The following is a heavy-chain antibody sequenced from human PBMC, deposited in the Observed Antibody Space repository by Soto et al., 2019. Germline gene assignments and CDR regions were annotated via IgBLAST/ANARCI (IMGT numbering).Heavy chain of an antibody. CDR1: VGTFSSCA. V-gene: IGHV1-18*01. Sequence: ASVKVSCKASVGTFSSCAISWVRQAPGQGLEWMGWISAYNGNTNYAQKLQGRVTMTTDTSTSTAYMELRSLRSDDTAVYYCARDFEIAAGVWFDPWGQGTLVTVSS. D-gene: IGHD6-13*01. CDR3: ARDFEIAAGVWFDP. J-gene: IGHJ5*02. CDR2: ISAYNGNT.